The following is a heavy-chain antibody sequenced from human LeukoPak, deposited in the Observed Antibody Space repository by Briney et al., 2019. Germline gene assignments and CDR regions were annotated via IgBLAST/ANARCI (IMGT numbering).Heavy chain of an antibody. CDR2: IKEDGNET. D-gene: IGHD5-24*01. Sequence: GGSLRLSCAASGFMLSSNWMSWVRLAPGKGLEWVANIKEDGNETYYVDSVKGRFTISRDNAKNSLYLQMNSLRVEDTAVYYCAKEGRSLQTYWGQGTLVTVSS. V-gene: IGHV3-7*03. CDR3: AKEGRSLQTY. J-gene: IGHJ4*02. CDR1: GFMLSSNW.